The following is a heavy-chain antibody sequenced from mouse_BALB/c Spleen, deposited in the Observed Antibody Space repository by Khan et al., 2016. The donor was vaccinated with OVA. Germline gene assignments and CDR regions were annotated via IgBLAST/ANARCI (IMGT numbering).Heavy chain of an antibody. J-gene: IGHJ2*01. CDR3: ARIKKIVATYVDY. V-gene: IGHV1S81*02. CDR2: TNPTNGRT. CDR1: GYTFTSYW. Sequence: QVQLQQSGAELVKAGASVKMSCKVSGYTFTSYWMHWVKQRLGQGLEWFAETNPTNGRTYYNEKFKSKATLTVDNSSSTAYMLLSGPTFEDSAVYYCARIKKIVATYVDYWGQGTTLTVSS. D-gene: IGHD1-1*01.